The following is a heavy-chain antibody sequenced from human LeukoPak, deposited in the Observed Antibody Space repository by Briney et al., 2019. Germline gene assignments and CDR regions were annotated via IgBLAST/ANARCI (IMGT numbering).Heavy chain of an antibody. CDR1: GGSISSYY. D-gene: IGHD1-1*01. Sequence: PSETLSLTCTVSGGSISSYYWSWIRQPPGKGLEWIGYFYYSGSTNYNPSLKSRVTISVDTSKNQLSLKLSSVTAADTAVYYCARHGTTGTNLNWFDPWGQGTLVTVSS. CDR3: ARHGTTGTNLNWFDP. V-gene: IGHV4-59*01. CDR2: FYYSGST. J-gene: IGHJ5*02.